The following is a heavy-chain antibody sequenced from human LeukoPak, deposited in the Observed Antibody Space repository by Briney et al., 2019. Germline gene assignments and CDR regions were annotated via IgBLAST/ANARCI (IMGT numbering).Heavy chain of an antibody. J-gene: IGHJ4*02. D-gene: IGHD3-10*01. V-gene: IGHV3-30*18. CDR3: AKGNYYGSGSQY. CDR2: ISYDGSNK. CDR1: GFSFSSYG. Sequence: GGSLRLSCAASGFSFSSYGMHWVRQAPGKGLEWVAVISYDGSNKYYADSVKGRFTISKDNSKNTLYLQMNSLRAEDTAVYYCAKGNYYGSGSQYWGQGTLVTVSS.